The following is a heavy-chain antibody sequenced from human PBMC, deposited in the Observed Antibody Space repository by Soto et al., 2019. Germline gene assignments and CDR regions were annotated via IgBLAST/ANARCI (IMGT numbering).Heavy chain of an antibody. CDR1: GGYFSGYY. J-gene: IGHJ4*02. Sequence: SETPSLPCAVYGGYFSGYYWTWIRQPPGTGLEWIGEINHSGSTNYNPSLKSRVTISVDTSKNQFSLKLTSVTAADTAVYYCAKDKITGLFDYWGQGTLVTVSS. D-gene: IGHD2-8*02. V-gene: IGHV4-34*01. CDR2: INHSGST. CDR3: AKDKITGLFDY.